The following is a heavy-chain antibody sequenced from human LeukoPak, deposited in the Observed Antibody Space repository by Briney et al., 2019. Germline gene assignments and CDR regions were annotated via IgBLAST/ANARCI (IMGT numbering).Heavy chain of an antibody. Sequence: GGSLRLSCAASGFTFSSYGIHWVRQAPGRGLEWVAFIRYDGSNKYYADSVKGRFTISRDNSKNTLYLQMNSLRAEDTALYYCAKGANYDILTEFDYWGQGTLVTVSS. CDR3: AKGANYDILTEFDY. V-gene: IGHV3-30*02. CDR2: IRYDGSNK. CDR1: GFTFSSYG. D-gene: IGHD3-9*01. J-gene: IGHJ4*02.